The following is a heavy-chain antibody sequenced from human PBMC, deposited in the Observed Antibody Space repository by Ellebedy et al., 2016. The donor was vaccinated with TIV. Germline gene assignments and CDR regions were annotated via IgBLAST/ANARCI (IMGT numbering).Heavy chain of an antibody. D-gene: IGHD1-26*01. J-gene: IGHJ3*01. V-gene: IGHV4-39*07. CDR3: ARDLGSYPS. CDR2: IYYSGST. Sequence: SETLSLXXTVSGGSISSSSYYWGWIRQPPGKGLEWIGSIYYSGSTYYNPSFKSRVTISVDTSKNQFSLKLSSVTAADTAVYYCARDLGSYPSWGQGTMVTVSS. CDR1: GGSISSSSYY.